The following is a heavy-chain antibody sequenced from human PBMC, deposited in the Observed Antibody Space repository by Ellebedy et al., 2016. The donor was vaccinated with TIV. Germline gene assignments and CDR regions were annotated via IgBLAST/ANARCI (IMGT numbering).Heavy chain of an antibody. CDR1: GYTFTSYY. CDR3: ARGTQKAQWALVG. CDR2: INPSGGST. V-gene: IGHV1-46*01. D-gene: IGHD6-13*01. Sequence: AASVKVSCKASGYTFTSYYMHWVRQAPGQGLEWMGIINPSGGSTSYAQKFQGRVTMTRDTSISTAYMELSRLRSDDTAVYYWARGTQKAQWALVGWGQGTLVTVSS. J-gene: IGHJ4*02.